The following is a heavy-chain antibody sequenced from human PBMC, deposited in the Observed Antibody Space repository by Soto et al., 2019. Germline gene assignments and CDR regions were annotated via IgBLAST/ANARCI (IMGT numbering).Heavy chain of an antibody. CDR2: ITSSSRTI. V-gene: IGHV3-48*01. CDR1: GFTFSSYS. J-gene: IGHJ5*02. Sequence: EVQLVESGGGLQQSGGSLRLSCAASGFTFSSYSMNWIRQAPGKGLEWVSYITSSSRTIYYADSVKGRFTISRDNAKNPLYLQMNNLRAEATAVYYCARSRYCSGGSCYPNWFDPWGQGTLVTVSS. CDR3: ARSRYCSGGSCYPNWFDP. D-gene: IGHD2-15*01.